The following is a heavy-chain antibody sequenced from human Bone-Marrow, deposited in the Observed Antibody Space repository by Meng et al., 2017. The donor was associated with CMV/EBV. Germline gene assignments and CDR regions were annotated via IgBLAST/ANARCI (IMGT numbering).Heavy chain of an antibody. CDR1: GFTFSSYA. CDR2: ISYDGSNK. Sequence: GGSLRLSCAASGFTFSSYAMHWVRQAPGKGLEWVAVISYDGSNKYYADSVKGRFTISRDNSKNTLYLQMNSLRAEDTAVYYCARELVATGGDYWGQGTLVTVSS. J-gene: IGHJ4*02. D-gene: IGHD5-12*01. V-gene: IGHV3-30*04. CDR3: ARELVATGGDY.